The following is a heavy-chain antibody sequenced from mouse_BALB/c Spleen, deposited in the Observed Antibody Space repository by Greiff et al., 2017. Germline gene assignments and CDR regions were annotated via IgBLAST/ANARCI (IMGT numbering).Heavy chain of an antibody. V-gene: IGHV5-12-1*01. J-gene: IGHJ4*01. CDR3: GTTFYYAMDY. CDR1: GFAFSSYD. CDR2: ISSGGGST. D-gene: IGHD2-14*01. Sequence: DVMLVESGGGLVKPGGSLKLSCAASGFAFSSYDMSWVRQTPEKRLEWVAYISSGGGSTYYPDTVKGRFTISRDNAKNTLYLQMSSLKSEDTAMYYCGTTFYYAMDYWGQGTSVTVSS.